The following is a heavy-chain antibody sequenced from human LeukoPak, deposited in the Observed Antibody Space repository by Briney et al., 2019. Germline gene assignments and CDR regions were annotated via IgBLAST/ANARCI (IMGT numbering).Heavy chain of an antibody. CDR1: GFSISINSYH. V-gene: IGHV4-39*01. J-gene: IGHJ6*02. CDR2: IYYTGST. D-gene: IGHD3-22*01. Sequence: SGPTLVKPSETLSLTCTVSGFSISINSYHWGWIRQPPGKGLEWIGTIYYTGSTDYNPSLKSRVTMSVDTSKNQFSLWLSSVTAADTSVYYCARFFGRAMIASDPYGMDVWGQGTTVTVSS. CDR3: ARFFGRAMIASDPYGMDV.